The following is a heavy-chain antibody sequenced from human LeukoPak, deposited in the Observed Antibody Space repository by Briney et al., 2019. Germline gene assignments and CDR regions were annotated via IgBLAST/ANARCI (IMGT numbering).Heavy chain of an antibody. CDR1: GFTFSSYS. Sequence: YPGRSLRLSCAASGFTFSSYSMNWVRQAPGKGLEGVSSISSSSSYIYYADSVKGRFTISRDNAKNSLYLQMNSLRAEDTAVYYCARGVGYDFWSGFLYYFDYWGQGTLVTVSS. J-gene: IGHJ4*02. V-gene: IGHV3-21*01. CDR3: ARGVGYDFWSGFLYYFDY. CDR2: ISSSSSYI. D-gene: IGHD3-3*01.